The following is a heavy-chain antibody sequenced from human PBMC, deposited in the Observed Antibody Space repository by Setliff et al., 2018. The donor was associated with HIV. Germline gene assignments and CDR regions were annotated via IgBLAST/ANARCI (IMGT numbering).Heavy chain of an antibody. D-gene: IGHD1-1*01. CDR1: GFTFSRAW. CDR2: IITNGGTT. Sequence: PGGSLRLSCAASGFTFSRAWMTWVRQAPGKGLEWVSSIITNGGTTFYADSVKGRFIISRDNSNNMLYLQMNSLRAEDTARYYCTRDLTLYKLWGQGTLVTVS. J-gene: IGHJ1*01. V-gene: IGHV3-23*01. CDR3: TRDLTLYKL.